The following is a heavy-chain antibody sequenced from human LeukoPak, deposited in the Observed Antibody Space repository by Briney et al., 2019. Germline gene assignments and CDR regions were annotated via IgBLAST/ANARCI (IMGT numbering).Heavy chain of an antibody. CDR1: GFTVSSNS. CDR2: IYSDNT. Sequence: GGSLRLSCTVSGFTVSSNSMSWVRQAPGKGLEWVSFIYSDNTHYSDSVKGRFTISTDNSKNTLYLQMNSLRAEDTAVYYCARRAGAYSHPYDYWGQGTLVTVSS. V-gene: IGHV3-53*01. CDR3: ARRAGAYSHPYDY. J-gene: IGHJ4*02. D-gene: IGHD4/OR15-4a*01.